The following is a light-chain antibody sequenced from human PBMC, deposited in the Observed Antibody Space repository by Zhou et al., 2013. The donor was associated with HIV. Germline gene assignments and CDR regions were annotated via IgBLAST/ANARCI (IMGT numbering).Light chain of an antibody. J-gene: IGKJ3*01. V-gene: IGKV3-11*01. CDR1: QSVSRF. CDR3: QQRSDWPRT. Sequence: DIVLTQFPGTLSLSPGESAILSCRASQSVSRFLAWYQQKPGQAPRLLIYDASNRATGVPARFSGSGSGTDFTLTISSLEPEDFAVYYCQQRSDWPRTFGPGTKVDIK. CDR2: DAS.